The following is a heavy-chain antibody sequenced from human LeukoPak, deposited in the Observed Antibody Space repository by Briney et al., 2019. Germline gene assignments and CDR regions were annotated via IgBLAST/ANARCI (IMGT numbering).Heavy chain of an antibody. CDR2: IRSKAYGGTT. CDR1: GFTFGDYA. Sequence: GGSLRLSCAASGFTFGDYAMSWFRQAPGKGLEWVGFIRSKAYGGTTEYAASVKSRFTISRDDSKSIAYLQMNSLKTEDTAVYYCTSSITMIVVGPMGIWGQGTMVTVSS. V-gene: IGHV3-49*03. CDR3: TSSITMIVVGPMGI. D-gene: IGHD3-22*01. J-gene: IGHJ3*02.